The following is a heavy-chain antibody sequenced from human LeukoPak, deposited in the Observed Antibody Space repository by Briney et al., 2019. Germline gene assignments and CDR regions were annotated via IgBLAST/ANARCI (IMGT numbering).Heavy chain of an antibody. V-gene: IGHV4-39*07. CDR1: GGSINSITNY. CDR3: ARAGQGDAFDI. J-gene: IGHJ3*02. CDR2: ICYSGST. Sequence: SETLSLTCTVSGGSINSITNYWGWIRQPPGKGLEWIGSICYSGSTYYNPSLKSRVTISIDTSKNQFSLKLSSVTAADTAVYYCARAGQGDAFDIWGQGTMVTVSS.